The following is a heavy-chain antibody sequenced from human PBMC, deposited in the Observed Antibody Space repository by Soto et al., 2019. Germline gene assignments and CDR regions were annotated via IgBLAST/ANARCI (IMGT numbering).Heavy chain of an antibody. J-gene: IGHJ4*02. Sequence: ASVKVSCKASGCNFKTYGISWVRQAPGLGLEWVGWISAYNGNTNYGQKFQGRVTMTTDASTTTAYMELSGLRSDDTAVYFCARDFGNDCSAPEAVFDSWGQGTPVTVSS. V-gene: IGHV1-18*01. CDR3: ARDFGNDCSAPEAVFDS. D-gene: IGHD3-22*01. CDR1: GCNFKTYG. CDR2: ISAYNGNT.